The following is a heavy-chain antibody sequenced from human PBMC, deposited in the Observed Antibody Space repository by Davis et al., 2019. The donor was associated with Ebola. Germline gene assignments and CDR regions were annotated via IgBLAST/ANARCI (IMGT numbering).Heavy chain of an antibody. CDR2: INPNSGGT. CDR1: GYTFTGYY. D-gene: IGHD3-9*01. J-gene: IGHJ6*02. Sequence: ASVPDSCKASGYTFTGYYMHWVRQAPGQGLEWMGWINPNSGGTKYAQKFQGWVTMTRDTSISTAYMELSRLRSDDTAVYYCARGETGYYGMDVWGQGTTVTVSS. CDR3: ARGETGYYGMDV. V-gene: IGHV1-2*04.